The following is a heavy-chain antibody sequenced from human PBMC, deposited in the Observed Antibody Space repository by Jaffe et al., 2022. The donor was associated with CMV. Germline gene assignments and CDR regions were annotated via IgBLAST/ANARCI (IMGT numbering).Heavy chain of an antibody. V-gene: IGHV1-2*02. D-gene: IGHD3-22*01. CDR2: INPNSGGT. CDR1: GYTFTGYY. J-gene: IGHJ3*02. Sequence: QVQLVQSGAEVKKPGASVKVSCKASGYTFTGYYMHWVRQAPGQGLEWMGWINPNSGGTNYAQKFQGRVTMTRDTSISTAYMELSRLRSDDTAVYYCARDLESITMIVVVPPRAFDIWGQGTMVTVSS. CDR3: ARDLESITMIVVVPPRAFDI.